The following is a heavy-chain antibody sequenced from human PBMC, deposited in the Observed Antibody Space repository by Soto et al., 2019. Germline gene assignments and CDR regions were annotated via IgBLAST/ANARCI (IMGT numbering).Heavy chain of an antibody. CDR1: GGSISSYY. D-gene: IGHD5-12*01. Sequence: SETLSLTCTVSGGSISSYYWSWIRQPPGEGLEWIGYIYYSGSTNYTPSLKSRVTISVDTSKNQFSLKLSSVTAAHTAVYYCARVSSHSGSDATHFHYWAHGTLLTV. J-gene: IGHJ4*01. CDR3: ARVSSHSGSDATHFHY. V-gene: IGHV4-59*01. CDR2: IYYSGST.